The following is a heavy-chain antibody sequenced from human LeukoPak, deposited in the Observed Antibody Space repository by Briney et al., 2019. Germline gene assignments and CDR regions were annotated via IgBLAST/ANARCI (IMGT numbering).Heavy chain of an antibody. CDR2: INPNSGGT. D-gene: IGHD3-22*01. J-gene: IGHJ4*02. Sequence: ASVKVSCKASGYTFTGYYMHWVRQAPGQGLEWMGWINPNSGGTNYAQKFQGRVTMTRDTSISTAYMELSRLRSDDTAVYYCAREYDSSGYQYYFDYWGQGTLVTVSS. CDR1: GYTFTGYY. V-gene: IGHV1-2*02. CDR3: AREYDSSGYQYYFDY.